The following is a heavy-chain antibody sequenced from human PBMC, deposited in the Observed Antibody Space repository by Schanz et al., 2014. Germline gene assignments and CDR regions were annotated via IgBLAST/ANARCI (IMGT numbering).Heavy chain of an antibody. J-gene: IGHJ4*02. D-gene: IGHD4-17*01. CDR1: GYTVSALA. CDR3: AIHYGDRPL. Sequence: QVQLVQSGAEVKKPGASVKVTCEISGYTVSALAMHWVRQAPGKGLEWLGGFDVEDGETIYAQNFQGRVTMTRDTSLKTAYMEMTDLKFEDASLYYCAIHYGDRPLWGQGTLIAVSS. CDR2: FDVEDGET. V-gene: IGHV1-24*01.